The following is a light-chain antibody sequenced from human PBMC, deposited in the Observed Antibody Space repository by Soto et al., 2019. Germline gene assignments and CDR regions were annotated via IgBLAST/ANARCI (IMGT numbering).Light chain of an antibody. J-gene: IGLJ1*01. Sequence: TQPSSLSGSPGQSITISCTGNRNDVGGYNYVSWYQHHPGKAPKLIIYDVTNRPSGVSNPFSGSKSGNTASLTISGLQPEDEADYYCSSYTTSNTRQIVFGTGTKVTVL. CDR1: RNDVGGYNY. V-gene: IGLV2-14*03. CDR3: SSYTTSNTRQIV. CDR2: DVT.